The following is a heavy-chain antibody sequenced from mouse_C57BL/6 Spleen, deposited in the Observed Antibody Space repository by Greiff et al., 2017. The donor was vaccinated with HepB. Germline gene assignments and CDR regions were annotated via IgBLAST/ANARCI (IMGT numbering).Heavy chain of an antibody. Sequence: VQLKESGPGLVKPSQSLSLTCSVTGYSITSGYYWNWIRQFPGNKLEWMGYISYDGSNNYNPSLKNRISITRDTSKNQFFLKLNSVTTEDTATYYCARDKYYGAMDYWGQGTSVTVSS. CDR1: GYSITSGYY. D-gene: IGHD1-2*01. J-gene: IGHJ4*01. CDR2: ISYDGSN. CDR3: ARDKYYGAMDY. V-gene: IGHV3-6*01.